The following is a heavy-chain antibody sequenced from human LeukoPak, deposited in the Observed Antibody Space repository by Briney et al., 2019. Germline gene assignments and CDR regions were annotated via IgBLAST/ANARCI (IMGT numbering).Heavy chain of an antibody. CDR1: GFTVSSNY. CDR2: IYSGGYT. Sequence: GGSLRLSCEASGFTVSSNYMSWVRQAPGKGLEWVSVIYSGGYTYYADSVKGRFTISRDNSKNTLFLQMNSLRGEDTAVYYCARVIAAAGYYFDFWGQGTLVTVSS. V-gene: IGHV3-53*01. J-gene: IGHJ4*02. CDR3: ARVIAAAGYYFDF. D-gene: IGHD6-13*01.